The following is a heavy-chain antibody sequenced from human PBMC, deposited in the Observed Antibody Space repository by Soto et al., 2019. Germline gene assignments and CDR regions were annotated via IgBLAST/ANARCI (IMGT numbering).Heavy chain of an antibody. Sequence: ASVKVSCKASDYTFTSYGIIWVRQAPGQGLEWIGWISVYNGNTNYAQKFRGRVTMTTDISTTTAYMEMRSLRSDDTAVYYCARSGSSWNLREFDYWGQGTLVTVSS. CDR1: DYTFTSYG. D-gene: IGHD6-13*01. CDR3: ARSGSSWNLREFDY. V-gene: IGHV1-18*01. CDR2: ISVYNGNT. J-gene: IGHJ4*02.